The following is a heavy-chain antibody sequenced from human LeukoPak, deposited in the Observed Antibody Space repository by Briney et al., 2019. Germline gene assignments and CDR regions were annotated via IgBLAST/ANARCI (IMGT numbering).Heavy chain of an antibody. D-gene: IGHD5-24*01. CDR2: LNPDGGGA. CDR3: ARDRSVEMATVSDY. J-gene: IGHJ4*02. V-gene: IGHV1-2*02. Sequence: ASVQVSCKTSGYTLTGYYIHWVRQAPGQGLEWMGWLNPDGGGAYYAQNFQGRVTMTRDTSISTAYLELSSLTSDDTAVYYCARDRSVEMATVSDYWGQGTLVTVSS. CDR1: GYTLTGYY.